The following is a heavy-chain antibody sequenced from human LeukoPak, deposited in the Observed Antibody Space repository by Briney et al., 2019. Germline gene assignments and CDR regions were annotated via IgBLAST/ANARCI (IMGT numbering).Heavy chain of an antibody. J-gene: IGHJ4*02. Sequence: SSETLSLTCTVSGGSISSYYWSWIRQPPGKGLEWIGYIYYSGSTNYNPSLKSRVTISVDTSKNQFSLKLSSVTAADTAVYYCARSGRGYSYGTYYFDYWGQGTLVTVSS. CDR3: ARSGRGYSYGTYYFDY. V-gene: IGHV4-59*01. CDR2: IYYSGST. CDR1: GGSISSYY. D-gene: IGHD5-18*01.